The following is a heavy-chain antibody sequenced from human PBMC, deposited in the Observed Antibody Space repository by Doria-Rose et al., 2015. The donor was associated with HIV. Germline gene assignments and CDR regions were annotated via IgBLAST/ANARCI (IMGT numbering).Heavy chain of an antibody. J-gene: IGHJ5*02. Sequence: QVQLQESGPGLVKPSETLSLTCTVSGGSVASGTPYWDWIRQTPGKGLEWIGTIYYSGTTYYNPSRRGRVTISLHTPKTQYSLKLISVTAADTGVYYCAKQAVNWFDPWGQGTLVTVSS. CDR2: IYYSGTT. V-gene: IGHV4-39*01. CDR3: AKQAVNWFDP. CDR1: GGSVASGTPY. D-gene: IGHD6-25*01.